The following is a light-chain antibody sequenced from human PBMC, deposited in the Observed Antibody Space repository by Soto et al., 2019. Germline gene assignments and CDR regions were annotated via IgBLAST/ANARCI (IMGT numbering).Light chain of an antibody. V-gene: IGKV3-15*01. CDR3: QQYNSWPPWT. CDR2: GAS. Sequence: EIVMTQSPATLSVSPGERATLSCRARQSISSNLAWYQHKPGQAPRLLIYGASTRATVIPARFSGSGSGTEFTLTISSLQSEDFAVYYCQQYNSWPPWTFGQGTKVEIK. J-gene: IGKJ1*01. CDR1: QSISSN.